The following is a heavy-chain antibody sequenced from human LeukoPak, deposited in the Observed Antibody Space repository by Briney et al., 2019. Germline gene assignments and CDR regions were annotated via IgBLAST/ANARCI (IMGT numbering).Heavy chain of an antibody. CDR2: ISSSSSYI. Sequence: PGGSLRLSCAASGFTFSSYRMNWVRQAPGKGLEWVSSISSSSSYIYYADSVKGRFTISRDNAKNSLYLQMNSLRAEDTAVYYCARDSAAAARPPKDVWGQGTTVTVSS. V-gene: IGHV3-21*01. D-gene: IGHD6-13*01. CDR1: GFTFSSYR. J-gene: IGHJ6*02. CDR3: ARDSAAAARPPKDV.